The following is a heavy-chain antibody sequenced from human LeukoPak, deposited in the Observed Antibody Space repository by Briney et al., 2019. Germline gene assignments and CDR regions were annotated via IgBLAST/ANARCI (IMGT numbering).Heavy chain of an antibody. CDR1: GFTFSSYSM. CDR3: AREYSWYYFDY. D-gene: IGHD2-15*01. J-gene: IGHJ4*02. CDR2: IYHSGTT. V-gene: IGHV4-4*02. Sequence: GSLRLSCAASGFTFSSYSMNWVRQPPGKGLEWIGEIYHSGTTNYNPSLKGRVTISVDKSKNQFSLKLSSVTAADTAVYYCAREYSWYYFDYWGQGTLVTVSS.